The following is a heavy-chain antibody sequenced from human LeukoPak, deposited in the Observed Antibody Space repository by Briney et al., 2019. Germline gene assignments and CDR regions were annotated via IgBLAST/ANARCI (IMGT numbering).Heavy chain of an antibody. CDR1: GFTFSSYA. J-gene: IGHJ4*02. Sequence: PGGSLRLSCAASGFTFSSYAMSWLRQAPGKGLEWVSAISGSGGSTYYADSVKGRFTISRDNSKNTLYLQMNSLRAEDTAVYYCANLGAYGYCSGGSCYRSDYWGQGTLVTVSS. CDR2: ISGSGGST. V-gene: IGHV3-23*01. CDR3: ANLGAYGYCSGGSCYRSDY. D-gene: IGHD2-15*01.